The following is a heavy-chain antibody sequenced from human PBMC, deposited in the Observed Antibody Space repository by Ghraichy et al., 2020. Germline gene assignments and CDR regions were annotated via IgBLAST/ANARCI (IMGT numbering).Heavy chain of an antibody. V-gene: IGHV1-8*03. D-gene: IGHD6-13*01. CDR3: AVERRGTLSSSLTSFDY. CDR2: MNPNSGNT. CDR1: GYTFTSYD. Sequence: ASVKVSCKASGYTFTSYDINWVRQATGQGLEWMGWMNPNSGNTGYAQKFQGRVTITRNTSISTAYMELSSLRSEDTAVYYCAVERRGTLSSSLTSFDYWGQGTLVTVSS. J-gene: IGHJ4*02.